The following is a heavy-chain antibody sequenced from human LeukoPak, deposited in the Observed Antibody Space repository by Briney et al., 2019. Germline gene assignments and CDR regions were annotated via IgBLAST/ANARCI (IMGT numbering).Heavy chain of an antibody. V-gene: IGHV3-30-3*01. CDR1: GFAFSSYS. D-gene: IGHD4-17*01. Sequence: GGSLRLSCAASGFAFSSYSMHWVRQFPGKGLQWVAVISYDGSTRYYTDSVTGRFTISRDNSKNTLYIQMTTLRADDTAVYYCAREPDYGGSAFDYWGQGTLVTVSS. CDR2: ISYDGSTR. CDR3: AREPDYGGSAFDY. J-gene: IGHJ4*02.